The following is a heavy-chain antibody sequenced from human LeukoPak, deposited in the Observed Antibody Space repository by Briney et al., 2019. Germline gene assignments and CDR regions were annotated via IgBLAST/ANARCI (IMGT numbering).Heavy chain of an antibody. J-gene: IGHJ4*02. V-gene: IGHV1-8*03. CDR3: ARGGAYYDSSGNKLGTLVY. D-gene: IGHD3-22*01. Sequence: ASVKVSCKASGYTFTSYDINLVRQATGQGLEGMGGMNPNSGNTGYAQKFQGRVTITRNTSISTAYMELSSLRSEDTAVYCCARGGAYYDSSGNKLGTLVYWGQGTLVTVSS. CDR1: GYTFTSYD. CDR2: MNPNSGNT.